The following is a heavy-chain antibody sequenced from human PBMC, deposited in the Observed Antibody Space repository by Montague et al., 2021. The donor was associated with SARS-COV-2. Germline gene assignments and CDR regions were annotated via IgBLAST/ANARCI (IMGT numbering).Heavy chain of an antibody. CDR1: GGSISSSSYY. J-gene: IGHJ4*02. Sequence: SETLSLTCTVPGGSISSSSYYWGWIRQPPGKGLEWIGSIYYSGSTYYNPSLKSRVTISVDTSKNQFSPKLSSVTAADTAVYYCARQRRGGLVSTPRFFDYWGQGTLVTVSS. D-gene: IGHD6-19*01. CDR2: IYYSGST. V-gene: IGHV4-39*01. CDR3: ARQRRGGLVSTPRFFDY.